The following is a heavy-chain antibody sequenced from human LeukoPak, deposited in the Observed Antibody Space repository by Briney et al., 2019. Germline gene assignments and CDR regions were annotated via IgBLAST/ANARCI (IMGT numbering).Heavy chain of an antibody. Sequence: SETLSLTCAVYGGSFSGYYWSWIRQPPGEGLEWIGEINHSGSTNYNPSLKSRVTISVDTSKNQFSLKLSSVTAADTAVYYCARIYGDYEFYYYGMDVWGQGTTVTVSS. D-gene: IGHD4-17*01. V-gene: IGHV4-34*01. J-gene: IGHJ6*02. CDR1: GGSFSGYY. CDR2: INHSGST. CDR3: ARIYGDYEFYYYGMDV.